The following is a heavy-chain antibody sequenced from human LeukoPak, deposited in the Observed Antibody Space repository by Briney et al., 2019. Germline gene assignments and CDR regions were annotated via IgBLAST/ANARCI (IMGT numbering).Heavy chain of an antibody. CDR2: IYYTGST. CDR1: GDSVSNGNYY. D-gene: IGHD3-10*01. V-gene: IGHV4-61*01. CDR3: ARSQNYYGSGDY. J-gene: IGHJ4*02. Sequence: SETLSLTCTVSGDSVSNGNYYWSWLRQPPGKALEWIGYIYYTGSTYYNPSLEGRVTISADTSRNQFSVKLSSVTAADTAVYYCARSQNYYGSGDYWSQGTLVTVSS.